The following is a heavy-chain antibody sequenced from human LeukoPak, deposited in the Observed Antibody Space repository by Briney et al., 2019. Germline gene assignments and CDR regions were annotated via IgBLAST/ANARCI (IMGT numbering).Heavy chain of an antibody. Sequence: SETLSLTCTVSGGSISSGSYYWSWIRQPAGRGLEWIGRIYTSGSTNYNPSLKSRVTISVDTSKNQFSLKLSSVIAADTAVYYCARDGLGYCSSTSCSRNNWFDPWGQGTLVTVSS. CDR2: IYTSGST. J-gene: IGHJ5*02. V-gene: IGHV4-61*02. CDR1: GGSISSGSYY. CDR3: ARDGLGYCSSTSCSRNNWFDP. D-gene: IGHD2-2*01.